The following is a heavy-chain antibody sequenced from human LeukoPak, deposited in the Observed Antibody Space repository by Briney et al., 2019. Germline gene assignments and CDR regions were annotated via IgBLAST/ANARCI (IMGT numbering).Heavy chain of an antibody. D-gene: IGHD2-2*01. Sequence: SETLSLTCTVSGGSISSYYWSWIRQPPGKGLEWIGYIYYSGSTNYNPSLKSRVTISVDTSKNQFSLKLSSVTAADTAVYYCASANHAAAPMDVWGQGTTVTVSS. V-gene: IGHV4-59*01. CDR1: GGSISSYY. CDR3: ASANHAAAPMDV. J-gene: IGHJ6*02. CDR2: IYYSGST.